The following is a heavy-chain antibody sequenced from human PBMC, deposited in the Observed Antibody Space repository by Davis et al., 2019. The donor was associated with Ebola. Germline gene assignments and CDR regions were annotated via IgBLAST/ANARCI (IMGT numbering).Heavy chain of an antibody. CDR3: ARDVGGRAGY. V-gene: IGHV3-74*01. J-gene: IGHJ4*02. Sequence: PGGSLRLSCVGSEFTLRSYWFHWVRHAPGKGMEWVSRIVTDGSTTNYADSVRGRFTMSRDNAKNTLFLQMNSLRADDTAVYYCARDVGGRAGYWGQGTLVTVSS. CDR1: EFTLRSYW. CDR2: IVTDGSTT.